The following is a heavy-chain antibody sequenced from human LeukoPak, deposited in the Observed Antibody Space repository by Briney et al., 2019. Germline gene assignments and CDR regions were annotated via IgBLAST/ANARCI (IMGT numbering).Heavy chain of an antibody. Sequence: GSLRLSCAASGFTFSSYEMNWVRQAPGKGLEWIGEINHSGSTNYNPSLKSRVTISMDKSKNQFSLKLSSVTAADTAVYYCARDLIYYDSSGYHNDAFDIWGQGTMVTVSS. CDR1: GFTFSSYE. V-gene: IGHV4-34*01. J-gene: IGHJ3*02. CDR2: INHSGST. D-gene: IGHD3-22*01. CDR3: ARDLIYYDSSGYHNDAFDI.